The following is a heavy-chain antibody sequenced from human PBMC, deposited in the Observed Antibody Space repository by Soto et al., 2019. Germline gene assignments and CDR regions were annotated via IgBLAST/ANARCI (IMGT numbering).Heavy chain of an antibody. CDR1: TGSLNTFY. Sequence: PSETLSLACTLSTGSLNTFYCSWVRQPAGKGLEWIGRIFSSGSTSFNPSLESRVAMSVDTSKNHFSLNLSSVTAADMAVYYCAREGSYSAYNFAHGIQLWSFDFWGQGALVTVSS. CDR3: AREGSYSAYNFAHGIQLWSFDF. CDR2: IFSSGST. J-gene: IGHJ4*02. V-gene: IGHV4-4*07. D-gene: IGHD5-12*01.